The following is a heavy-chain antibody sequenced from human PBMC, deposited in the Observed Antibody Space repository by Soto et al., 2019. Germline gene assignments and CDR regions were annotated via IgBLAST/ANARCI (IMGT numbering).Heavy chain of an antibody. CDR3: ARDSVWTFDY. CDR2: IRYDENNK. Sequence: GSLRLSCAASGFTFRNYGMHWVRQAPGKGLEWVAIIRYDENNKYYADSVKGRFTISRDNSKNTLYLQMNSLRAEDTAVYYCARDSVWTFDYWGQGTLVTVSS. D-gene: IGHD2-21*01. J-gene: IGHJ4*02. CDR1: GFTFRNYG. V-gene: IGHV3-30*02.